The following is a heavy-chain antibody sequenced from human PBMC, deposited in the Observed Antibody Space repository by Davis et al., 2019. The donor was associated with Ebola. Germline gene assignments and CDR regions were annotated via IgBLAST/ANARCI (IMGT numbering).Heavy chain of an antibody. J-gene: IGHJ6*03. CDR3: AKLHLESYDFWGAYIDV. CDR1: GFTFNNYA. D-gene: IGHD3-3*01. CDR2: IGVSGDTT. V-gene: IGHV3-23*01. Sequence: GESLKISCAASGFTFNNYAMTWVRQAPGKGLEWVSGIGVSGDTTYYADSVKGRFTVSRDNSENTVYLQMNSRRAEDTATYCCAKLHLESYDFWGAYIDVWGKGTTVTVSS.